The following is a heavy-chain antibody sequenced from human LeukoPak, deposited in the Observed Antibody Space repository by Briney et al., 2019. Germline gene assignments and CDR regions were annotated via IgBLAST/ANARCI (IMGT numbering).Heavy chain of an antibody. CDR2: INNGVSST. CDR3: ARGWELTAVDYYYMAV. D-gene: IGHD1-26*01. CDR1: GFTFSSYW. Sequence: GGSLRLSCAASGFTFSSYWMHWVRQAPGEWLVWVSRINNGVSSTNYADCVKGRFTMSRDNAPSALYLQMNSLRAEDTAVYYCARGWELTAVDYYYMAVWGKGTTVTVSS. J-gene: IGHJ6*03. V-gene: IGHV3-74*01.